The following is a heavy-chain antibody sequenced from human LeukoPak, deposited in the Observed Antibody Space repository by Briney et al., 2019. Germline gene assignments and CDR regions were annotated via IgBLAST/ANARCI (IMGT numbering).Heavy chain of an antibody. J-gene: IGHJ4*02. V-gene: IGHV3-66*01. Sequence: GGSLRLSCAASGFTVSYSFMYWVRQAPGKGLEWVAIIYSDGSTYYADSVKGRFTISRDNSKNTLYLQMNSLRAEDTAVYYCARVVPTSKWDFDYWGQGTLVTVSS. CDR3: ARVVPTSKWDFDY. CDR2: IYSDGST. CDR1: GFTVSYSF. D-gene: IGHD2-2*01.